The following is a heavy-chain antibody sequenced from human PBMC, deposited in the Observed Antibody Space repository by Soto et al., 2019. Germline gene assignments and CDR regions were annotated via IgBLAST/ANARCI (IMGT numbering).Heavy chain of an antibody. J-gene: IGHJ4*02. CDR2: IYYSGST. Sequence: QVQLQESGPGLVKPSETLSLNCTVSGGPISSYYWSWIRQSPGKGLEWIGYIYYSGSTNYNPSLESRVTISVDTSKNQVSLELSSVTAADTAVYYCARGSSGWPPRLDYWGQGTLVTVSS. CDR1: GGPISSYY. D-gene: IGHD6-19*01. CDR3: ARGSSGWPPRLDY. V-gene: IGHV4-59*01.